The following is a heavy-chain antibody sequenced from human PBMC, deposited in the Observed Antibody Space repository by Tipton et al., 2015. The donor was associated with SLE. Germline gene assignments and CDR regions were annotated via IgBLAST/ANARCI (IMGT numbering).Heavy chain of an antibody. CDR2: IYLSGLT. J-gene: IGHJ4*02. CDR1: GHSISHGDYS. Sequence: TLSLTCTVSGHSISHGDYSWSWIRPLPGKGLEWIGYIYLSGLTSYNPSLNNRVSISVDTSNSQFSLKLSSVTAADTAIYYCASVDGTVTTHFEHWGQGTLVTVSS. V-gene: IGHV4-31*03. D-gene: IGHD4-17*01. CDR3: ASVDGTVTTHFEH.